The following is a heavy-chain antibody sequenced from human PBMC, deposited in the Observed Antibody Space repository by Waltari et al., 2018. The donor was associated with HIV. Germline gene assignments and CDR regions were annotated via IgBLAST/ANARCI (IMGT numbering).Heavy chain of an antibody. Sequence: QVHLVESGGDLVKPGGSLSLSCVGSGFPFSSLYMTWIRQAPGKRLEGVSYIAVSSAYTNYGDSVKGRFTMSRDDAKKSLFLQINSLRPEDTAVYYCARVARGLRQGSFDIWGQGTMVTVSS. CDR2: IAVSSAYT. V-gene: IGHV3-11*05. CDR3: ARVARGLRQGSFDI. J-gene: IGHJ3*02. CDR1: GFPFSSLY. D-gene: IGHD2-15*01.